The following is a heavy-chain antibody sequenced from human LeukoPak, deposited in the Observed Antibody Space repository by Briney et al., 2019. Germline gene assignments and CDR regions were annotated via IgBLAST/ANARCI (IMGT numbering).Heavy chain of an antibody. J-gene: IGHJ4*02. CDR2: INHSGST. Sequence: SETLSLTCAVDGGSFSGYCWSWIRQPPGKGLEWIGEINHSGSTNYNPSLKSRVTISVDTSKIQFSLKLSSVTAADTAVYYCARGVYNSGSYRLVYYFDYWGQGTLVTVSS. CDR3: ARGVYNSGSYRLVYYFDY. CDR1: GGSFSGYC. D-gene: IGHD1-26*01. V-gene: IGHV4-34*01.